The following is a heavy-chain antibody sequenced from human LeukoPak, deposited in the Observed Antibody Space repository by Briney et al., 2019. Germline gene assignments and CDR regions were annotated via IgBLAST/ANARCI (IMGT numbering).Heavy chain of an antibody. CDR1: GGSISSGGYY. CDR2: IYHSGST. J-gene: IGHJ4*02. V-gene: IGHV4-30-2*02. D-gene: IGHD3-10*01. Sequence: PSQTLSLTCTFSGGSISSGGYYWNWIRQPPGKGLEWIGYIYHSGSTYYNPSLKSRVTISVDTSKNQFSLTLSSVTAADAAVYYCARGGDYYVSGSYLGYWGQGTLVTVSS. CDR3: ARGGDYYVSGSYLGY.